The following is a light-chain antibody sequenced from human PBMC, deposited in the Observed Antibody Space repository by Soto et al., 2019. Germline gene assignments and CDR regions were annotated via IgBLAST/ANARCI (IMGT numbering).Light chain of an antibody. V-gene: IGLV2-14*01. CDR3: SSYTSSSTLVV. J-gene: IGLJ2*01. CDR1: SSDVGGYNY. Sequence: QAVVTQPASVSGSPGQSITISCTGTSSDVGGYNYVSWYQQHPGKAPKLMIYEVSNRPSGVSNRFSGSKSGNTASLTISGLQAEDEADYYCSSYTSSSTLVVFGRGTKLTVL. CDR2: EVS.